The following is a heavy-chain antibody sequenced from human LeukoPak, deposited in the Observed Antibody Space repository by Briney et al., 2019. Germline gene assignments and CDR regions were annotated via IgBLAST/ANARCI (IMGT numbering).Heavy chain of an antibody. J-gene: IGHJ4*02. CDR1: GFTFSSYS. Sequence: PGGSLRLSCAASGFTFSSYSMKWVRQAPGKGLEWVSYISSSSTIYYADSVKGRFTISRDNAKNSLYLQMNSLRAEDTAVYYCARDRYDILTGYSQTDYWGQGTLVTVSS. D-gene: IGHD3-9*01. V-gene: IGHV3-48*01. CDR2: ISSSSTI. CDR3: ARDRYDILTGYSQTDY.